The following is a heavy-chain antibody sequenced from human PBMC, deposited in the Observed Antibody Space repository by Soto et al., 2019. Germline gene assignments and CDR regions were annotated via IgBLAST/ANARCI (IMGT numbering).Heavy chain of an antibody. CDR3: AIRSGYNGYDSAFDI. CDR2: IYSGGST. J-gene: IGHJ3*02. V-gene: IGHV3-53*01. CDR1: GFSFSSKH. Sequence: XGSLRLSCAASGFSFSSKHMTWVRQAPGKGLEWVSLIYSGGSTYYADSVKGRFTISRDNSKNTLYLQMNSLRAEDTAVYYCAIRSGYNGYDSAFDIWGQGTMVTVSS. D-gene: IGHD5-12*01.